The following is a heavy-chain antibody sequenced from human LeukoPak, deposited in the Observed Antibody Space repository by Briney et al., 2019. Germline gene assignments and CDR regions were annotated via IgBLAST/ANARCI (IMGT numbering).Heavy chain of an antibody. CDR3: ARIVGELLYGRSFYFDY. Sequence: EGSLRLSCAASGFTFSSYSMNWVRQAPGKGLEWVSSISSSSSYIYYADSVKGRFTISRDNAKNSLYLQTNSLRAEDTAVYYCARIVGELLYGRSFYFDYWGQGTLVAVSS. D-gene: IGHD3-10*01. J-gene: IGHJ4*02. CDR1: GFTFSSYS. V-gene: IGHV3-21*01. CDR2: ISSSSSYI.